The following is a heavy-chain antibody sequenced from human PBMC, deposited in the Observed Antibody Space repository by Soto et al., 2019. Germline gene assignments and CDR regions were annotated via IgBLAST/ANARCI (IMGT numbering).Heavy chain of an antibody. CDR3: ARGTVTGSEYNFYYYGMDV. J-gene: IGHJ6*02. V-gene: IGHV1-69*12. CDR2: IIPIFGNT. CDR1: GGTLNSYA. Sequence: QVQLVQSGVEVKKPGSSVKVSCKASGGTLNSYAIDWVRQAPGQGLEWMGGIIPIFGNTYYAQRLQGRVKLTADESTRTAYMELSTPTSEDTAVYYCARGTVTGSEYNFYYYGMDVWGQGTTVIVSS. D-gene: IGHD1-1*01.